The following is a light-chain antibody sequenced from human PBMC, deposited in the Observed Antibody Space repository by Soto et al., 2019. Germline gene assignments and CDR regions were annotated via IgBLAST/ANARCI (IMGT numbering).Light chain of an antibody. CDR3: QQYSNWPPWT. CDR2: GAS. V-gene: IGKV3-15*01. Sequence: EIQMTQSPSTLSVSQGERATLSCRASQSVSSNLAWYQQKPGQAPRLLIYGASTRATGIPARFSGSGSGTDFTLTISSLQSEDFAVYYCQQYSNWPPWTFGRGTKVDI. J-gene: IGKJ1*01. CDR1: QSVSSN.